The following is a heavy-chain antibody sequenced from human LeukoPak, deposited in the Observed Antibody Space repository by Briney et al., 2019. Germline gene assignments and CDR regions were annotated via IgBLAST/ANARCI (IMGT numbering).Heavy chain of an antibody. CDR3: ASVKFGGGLVYYYGMDV. Sequence: SVKVSCKASGYTFTSYGISWVRQAPGQGLEWMGGIIPIFGTANYAQKFQGRVTITADESTSTAYMELSSLRSEDTAVYYCASVKFGGGLVYYYGMDVWGKGTTVTVSS. V-gene: IGHV1-69*13. J-gene: IGHJ6*04. D-gene: IGHD3-16*01. CDR2: IIPIFGTA. CDR1: GYTFTSYG.